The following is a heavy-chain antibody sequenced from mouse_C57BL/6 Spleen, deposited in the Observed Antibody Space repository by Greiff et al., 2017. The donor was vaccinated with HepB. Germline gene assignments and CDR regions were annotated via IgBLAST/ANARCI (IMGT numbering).Heavy chain of an antibody. J-gene: IGHJ4*01. CDR3: ARGGDGYYVDAMDY. Sequence: VKLVESGPELVKPGASVKISCKASGYAFSSSWMNWVKQRPGKGLEWIGRIYPGDGDTNYNGKFKGKATLTADKSSSTAYMQLSSLTSEDSAVYFCARGGDGYYVDAMDYWGQGTSVTVSS. D-gene: IGHD2-3*01. CDR1: GYAFSSSW. CDR2: IYPGDGDT. V-gene: IGHV1-82*01.